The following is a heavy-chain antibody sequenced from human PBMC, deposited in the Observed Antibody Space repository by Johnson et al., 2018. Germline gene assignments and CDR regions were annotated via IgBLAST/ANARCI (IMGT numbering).Heavy chain of an antibody. CDR1: GLTFSTYA. Sequence: VQLVESGGGVVQPGRSLRLSCAASGLTFSTYAMHWVRQAPGKGLEWVSSISSSSTFIYYADSVKGRFTISRDNAKNSLYLQMNSLRPEDTAVYYCARDLLGGEGDAFDIWGQGTMVTVSS. V-gene: IGHV3-21*01. CDR3: ARDLLGGEGDAFDI. D-gene: IGHD3-10*01. J-gene: IGHJ3*02. CDR2: ISSSSTFI.